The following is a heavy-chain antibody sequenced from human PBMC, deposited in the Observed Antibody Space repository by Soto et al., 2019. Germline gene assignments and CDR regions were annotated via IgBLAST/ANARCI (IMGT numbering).Heavy chain of an antibody. Sequence: EVQLLESGGGLVQPGGSLRLSCAASGFTFSSYAMSWVRQAPGKGLEWVSAISGSGGSTYYADSVKGRFTISRDKSKNTLYLQMNSLRAEDTAVYYCAKDYGDYDILTGYYSLGYYMDVWGKGTTVTVSS. CDR2: ISGSGGST. D-gene: IGHD3-9*01. CDR1: GFTFSSYA. J-gene: IGHJ6*03. V-gene: IGHV3-23*01. CDR3: AKDYGDYDILTGYYSLGYYMDV.